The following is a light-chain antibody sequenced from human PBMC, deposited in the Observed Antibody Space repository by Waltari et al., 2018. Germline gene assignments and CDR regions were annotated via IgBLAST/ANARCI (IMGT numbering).Light chain of an antibody. CDR3: QQYYFTPYT. Sequence: DIQMTQSPSSLSASVGDRVTITCRASQGISNSLAWYQQKPGKAPKLLLYGASRLESGVPPRFSGSGSGTDYTLTISSLQPDDFATYYCQQYYFTPYTFGQGTKQDIK. CDR2: GAS. CDR1: QGISNS. V-gene: IGKV1-NL1*01. J-gene: IGKJ2*01.